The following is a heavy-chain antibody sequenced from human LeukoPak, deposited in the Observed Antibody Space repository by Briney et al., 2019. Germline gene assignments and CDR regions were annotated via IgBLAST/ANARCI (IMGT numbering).Heavy chain of an antibody. Sequence: SETLSLTCAVSGGSISSGGYSWSWIRQPPGKGLGWIGYIYHSGSTYYNPSLKSRVTISVDRSKNQFSLKLSSVTAADTAVYYCARARSAFDIWGQGTMVTVSS. CDR2: IYHSGST. J-gene: IGHJ3*02. CDR3: ARARSAFDI. V-gene: IGHV4-30-2*01. CDR1: GGSISSGGYS.